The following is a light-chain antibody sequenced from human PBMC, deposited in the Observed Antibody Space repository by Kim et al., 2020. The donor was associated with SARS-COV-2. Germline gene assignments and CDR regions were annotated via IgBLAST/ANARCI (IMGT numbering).Light chain of an antibody. CDR1: SSDVGGYNY. V-gene: IGLV2-14*01. Sequence: QSALTQPASVSGSPGQSVTISCTGTSSDVGGYNYVSWHQQHPGKAPKVMIYEVSKRPSGVPNRFSGSKSGNTASLTISGLQAEDEADYYCSSYASSSTTCVFGGGTKVTVL. J-gene: IGLJ1*01. CDR2: EVS. CDR3: SSYASSSTTCV.